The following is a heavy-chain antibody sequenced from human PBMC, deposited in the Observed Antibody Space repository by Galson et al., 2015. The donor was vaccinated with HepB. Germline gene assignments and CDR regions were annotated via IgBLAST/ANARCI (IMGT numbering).Heavy chain of an antibody. D-gene: IGHD2-15*01. CDR3: ARMPPSCASIACTDY. V-gene: IGHV3-21*06. CDR2: ISSRQTYI. J-gene: IGHJ4*02. Sequence: SLRLSCAGSGFSVRSYSMNWVRQAPGKGLEWASSISSRQTYIYYAESLKGRATISRDDAKNTLYLQLSSLRPEDTAVYYCARMPPSCASIACTDYWGRGTLVTVSS. CDR1: GFSVRSYS.